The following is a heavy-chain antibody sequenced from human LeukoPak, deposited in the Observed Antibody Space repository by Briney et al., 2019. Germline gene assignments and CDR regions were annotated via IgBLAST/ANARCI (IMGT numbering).Heavy chain of an antibody. Sequence: ASVKVSCKASGGTFSSYAISWVRQAPGQGLEWRGRIITILGIANYAQKFQGRVTITADKSTSTAYMELSSLRSEDTAVYYCARVPRDYGDYGYFDYWGQGTLVTVSS. D-gene: IGHD4-17*01. V-gene: IGHV1-69*04. J-gene: IGHJ4*02. CDR1: GGTFSSYA. CDR3: ARVPRDYGDYGYFDY. CDR2: IITILGIA.